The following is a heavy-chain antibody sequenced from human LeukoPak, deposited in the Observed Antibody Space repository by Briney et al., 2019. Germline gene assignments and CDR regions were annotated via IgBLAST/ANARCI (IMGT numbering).Heavy chain of an antibody. CDR1: GGSISSGDYY. J-gene: IGHJ4*02. CDR3: ATLLRYFDWSLRYYFDY. Sequence: SQTLSLTCTVSGGSISSGDYYWRWIRQPPGKGLEWIGYIYYSGSTYYNPSLKGRVTISVDTSKNQFSLKLSSVTAADTAVYYCATLLRYFDWSLRYYFDYWGQGTLVPVSS. V-gene: IGHV4-30-4*01. CDR2: IYYSGST. D-gene: IGHD3-9*01.